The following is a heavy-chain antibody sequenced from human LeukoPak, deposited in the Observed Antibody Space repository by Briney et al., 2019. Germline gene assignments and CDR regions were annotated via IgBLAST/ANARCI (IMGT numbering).Heavy chain of an antibody. V-gene: IGHV5-51*01. CDR1: GYSFTSYW. D-gene: IGHD6-13*01. CDR3: ARHWATAAAGTGNYYYYGMDV. J-gene: IGHJ6*02. Sequence: GESLQISCKGSGYSFTSYWIGWVRQLPGKGLEWMGIIYPGDSDTRYSPSFQGQVTISADKSISTAYLQWSSLKASDTAMYYCARHWATAAAGTGNYYYYGMDVWGQGTTVTVSS. CDR2: IYPGDSDT.